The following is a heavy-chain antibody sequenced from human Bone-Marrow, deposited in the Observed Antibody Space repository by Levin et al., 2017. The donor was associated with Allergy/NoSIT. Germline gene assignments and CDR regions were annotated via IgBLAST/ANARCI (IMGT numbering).Heavy chain of an antibody. CDR3: PRISGLRGDSGYHVMVGAFDI. D-gene: IGHD5-12*01. CDR1: GFSLSTNGMS. Sequence: ESGPTLVKPTQTLTLTCTFSGFSLSTNGMSVSWIRQPPGKALEWLARIDWDDDKYYSPSLKTRLSISKDTSKNQVVLTMTNIDPVDPALYHFPRISGLRGDSGYHVMVGAFDIWGQGTMVTVSS. J-gene: IGHJ3*02. V-gene: IGHV2-70*11. CDR2: IDWDDDK.